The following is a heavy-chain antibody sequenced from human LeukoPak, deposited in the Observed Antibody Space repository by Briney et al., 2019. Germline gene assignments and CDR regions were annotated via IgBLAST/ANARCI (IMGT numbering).Heavy chain of an antibody. J-gene: IGHJ4*02. CDR1: GFTFSSYW. Sequence: GGSLRISCAASGFTFSSYWMSWVRQAPGKGLEWVAKIKQDESEEYYVDSVKGRFTISRDNAKNSLYLQMNSLRAEDTAVYFCARRIVTYYYGSGLDYWGQGTLVTVSS. D-gene: IGHD3-10*01. V-gene: IGHV3-7*01. CDR2: IKQDESEE. CDR3: ARRIVTYYYGSGLDY.